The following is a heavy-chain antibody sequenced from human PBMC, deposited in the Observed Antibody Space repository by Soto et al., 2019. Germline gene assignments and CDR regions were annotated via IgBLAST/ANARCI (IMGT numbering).Heavy chain of an antibody. CDR3: ARARRSSGRMDAADI. D-gene: IGHD1-26*01. J-gene: IGHJ3*02. Sequence: SETLALTFTVSGGSISTYYWTWVRQPPGKRLEWIGCTDYTGSPSYNPSLKSRLTISIDTSKNQFSLNLKSVTAADTAVYYCARARRSSGRMDAADIWGQGTMVTVPS. V-gene: IGHV4-59*01. CDR2: TDYTGSP. CDR1: GGSISTYY.